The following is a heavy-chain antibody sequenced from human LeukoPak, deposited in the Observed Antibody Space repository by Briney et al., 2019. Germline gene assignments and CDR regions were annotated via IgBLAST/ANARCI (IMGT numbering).Heavy chain of an antibody. D-gene: IGHD2/OR15-2a*01. CDR3: ARDVRYSTNYYYMDV. V-gene: IGHV4-59*01. CDR1: GGSISSSY. CDR2: IHYSGST. J-gene: IGHJ6*03. Sequence: SETLSLTCTVSGGSISSSYWGWIRQPPGKGLEWIGYIHYSGSTNYNPSLKSRVTISVDTSKNQFSLRLNSVTAADTAVYYCARDVRYSTNYYYMDVWGKGTTVTVSS.